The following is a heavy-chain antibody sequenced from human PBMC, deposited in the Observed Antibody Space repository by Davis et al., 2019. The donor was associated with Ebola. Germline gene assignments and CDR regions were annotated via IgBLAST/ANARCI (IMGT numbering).Heavy chain of an antibody. J-gene: IGHJ5*02. D-gene: IGHD6-13*01. CDR2: IYPGDSDT. CDR3: ARRIAAAGQNWFDP. V-gene: IGHV5-51*01. Sequence: KVSCKGSGYSFTSYWIGWVRQVPGKGLEWMGIIYPGDSDTRYSPSFQGQVTISADKSISTAYLQWSSLKASDTAMYYCARRIAAAGQNWFDPWGQGTLVTVSS. CDR1: GYSFTSYW.